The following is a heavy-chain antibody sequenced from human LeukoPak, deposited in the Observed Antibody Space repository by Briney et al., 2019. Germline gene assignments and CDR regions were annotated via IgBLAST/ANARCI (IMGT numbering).Heavy chain of an antibody. CDR2: INHSGST. CDR1: GGYFSGYY. CDR3: ARGDAPADY. J-gene: IGHJ4*02. V-gene: IGHV4-34*01. D-gene: IGHD2-2*01. Sequence: SETLSLTCAVYGGYFSGYYWSWIRQPPGKGLEWIGQINHSGSTNYNPSLKSRVTISVDTSKNQFSLKLSSVTAADTAVYYCARGDAPADYWGQGTLVTVSS.